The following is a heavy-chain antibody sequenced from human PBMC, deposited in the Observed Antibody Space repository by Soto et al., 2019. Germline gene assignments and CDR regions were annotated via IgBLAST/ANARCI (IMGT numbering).Heavy chain of an antibody. Sequence: QVQLVQSGAEEKKPGASVKVSCKASGYTFTGYAMHWVRQAPGQRLEWMGWINAGNGNTKYSQKFKGRVTITRDTSASTAYMELSSLRSEDTAVYYCARAVAVPADFDYWGQGTLVPVSS. CDR2: INAGNGNT. CDR1: GYTFTGYA. CDR3: ARAVAVPADFDY. J-gene: IGHJ4*02. D-gene: IGHD6-19*01. V-gene: IGHV1-3*05.